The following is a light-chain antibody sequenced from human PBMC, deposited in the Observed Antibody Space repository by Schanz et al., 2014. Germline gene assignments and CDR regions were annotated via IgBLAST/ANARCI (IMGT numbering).Light chain of an antibody. CDR3: SSYTSSTLGV. V-gene: IGLV2-14*03. Sequence: QSVLTQPASVSGSPGQSITLSCTGTSNDVGTYNFVSWYQHHPGRAPKLILYDVASRPSGISNRFSGSKSGNTASLTISGLQAEDEADYYCSSYTSSTLGVFGGGTKLTVL. CDR2: DVA. J-gene: IGLJ3*02. CDR1: SNDVGTYNF.